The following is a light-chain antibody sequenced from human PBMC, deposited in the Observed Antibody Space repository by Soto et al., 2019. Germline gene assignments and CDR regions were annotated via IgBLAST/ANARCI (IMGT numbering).Light chain of an antibody. Sequence: DIQMTQSPSSLSASVGDRVSVTCRASQSISTFLNWYQQRPGEAPKLLIYAASSLQSGVPSRFSGSGSGAEFTLTIGSLQPEDFATYYCQQSYTTTRTVGQGTKVEVK. CDR2: AAS. CDR3: QQSYTTTRT. J-gene: IGKJ1*01. V-gene: IGKV1-39*01. CDR1: QSISTF.